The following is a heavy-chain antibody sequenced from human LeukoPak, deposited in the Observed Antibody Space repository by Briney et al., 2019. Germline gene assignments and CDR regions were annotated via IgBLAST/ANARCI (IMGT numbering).Heavy chain of an antibody. Sequence: SETLSLTCTVSGGSISSSSYYWGWIRQPPGKGLEWIGSIYYSGSTYYNPSLKSRVTISVDTSKNQFSLKLSSVTAADTAVYYCARDYSNYDPRDYWGQGTLVTVSS. CDR3: ARDYSNYDPRDY. D-gene: IGHD4-11*01. J-gene: IGHJ4*02. CDR1: GGSISSSSYY. V-gene: IGHV4-39*02. CDR2: IYYSGST.